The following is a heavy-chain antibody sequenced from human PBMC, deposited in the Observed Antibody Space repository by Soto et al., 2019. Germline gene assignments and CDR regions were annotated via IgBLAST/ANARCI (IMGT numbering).Heavy chain of an antibody. V-gene: IGHV3-74*01. Sequence: EVQLVESGGGLVQPGGSLRLSCAASGFTFSSYWMHWVRRAPGKGLVWVSRINSDGSSTSYADSVKGRFTISRDNAKNTLYLQMNRLRAEDTAVYYCVRTSLVVAAATREDYWGQGTLVTVSS. J-gene: IGHJ4*02. CDR1: GFTFSSYW. CDR2: INSDGSST. D-gene: IGHD2-15*01. CDR3: VRTSLVVAAATREDY.